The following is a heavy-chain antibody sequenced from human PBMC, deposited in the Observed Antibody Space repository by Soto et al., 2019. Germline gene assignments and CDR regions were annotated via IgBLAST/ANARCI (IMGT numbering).Heavy chain of an antibody. V-gene: IGHV4-59*01. CDR1: GGSISSYY. Sequence: SDTLSLTCTVSGGSISSYYWSWIRQPPGKGLEWIGYIYYSGSTNYNPSLKSRVTISVDTSKNQFSLKLSSVTAADTAVYYCARDLGLRENWLDPWGQGTLVTVSS. CDR3: ARDLGLRENWLDP. J-gene: IGHJ5*02. CDR2: IYYSGST. D-gene: IGHD3-16*01.